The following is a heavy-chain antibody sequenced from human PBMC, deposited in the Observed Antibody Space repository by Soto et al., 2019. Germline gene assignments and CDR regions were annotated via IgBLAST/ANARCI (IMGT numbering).Heavy chain of an antibody. CDR3: ARANYFDSSGPFDY. D-gene: IGHD3-22*01. J-gene: IGHJ4*02. CDR1: GGSISSGAYY. CDR2: IYYSGST. Sequence: PSETLSVTCSVSGGSISSGAYYWSWIRQHPGKGLEWIGYIYYSGSTYHNPSLESRVTLSVDTSRKQFSLKVSSVTAADTAVYYCARANYFDSSGPFDYWGPGTLVTVPS. V-gene: IGHV4-31*03.